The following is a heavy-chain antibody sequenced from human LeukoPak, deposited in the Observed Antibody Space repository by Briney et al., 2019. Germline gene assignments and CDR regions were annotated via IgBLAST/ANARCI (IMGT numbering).Heavy chain of an antibody. CDR3: AREGYYAFDI. CDR2: ISHDGSNQ. Sequence: QPGRSLRLSCAASGFTFSNFGIHCVRQAPGKGLEWVALISHDGSNQYYPDSVKGRFTVSRDNSENTLSLHMNRLRAEDTAMYYCAREGYYAFDILGQGTMVTVAS. D-gene: IGHD3-22*01. CDR1: GFTFSNFG. V-gene: IGHV3-30-3*01. J-gene: IGHJ3*02.